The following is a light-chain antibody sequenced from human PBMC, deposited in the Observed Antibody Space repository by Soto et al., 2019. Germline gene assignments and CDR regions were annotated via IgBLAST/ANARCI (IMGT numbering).Light chain of an antibody. CDR1: SSDVGGYNY. CDR2: DVS. CDR3: SSYTSSSTYV. J-gene: IGLJ1*01. V-gene: IGLV2-14*01. Sequence: QSVLTQPASVSGSPGQSITISCTGTSSDVGGYNYVSWYQQHPGKAPKLMIYDVSNRPSGVSNRFSGSKSGNTASLTISGLQAEDEADYYCSSYTSSSTYVFGTGTKLTVX.